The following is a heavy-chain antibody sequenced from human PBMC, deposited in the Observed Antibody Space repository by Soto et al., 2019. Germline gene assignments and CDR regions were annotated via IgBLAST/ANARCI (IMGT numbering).Heavy chain of an antibody. V-gene: IGHV4-61*01. CDR3: ARDSVSSPWTLYGMDV. CDR2: IYYSGST. D-gene: IGHD1-1*01. J-gene: IGHJ6*02. Sequence: QVQLQESGPGLVKPSETLSLTCTVSGGSVSSGSYYWSWIRQPPGKGLEWIGYIYYSGSTNYNPSLTRRATISVDTSKNQFSPKLSSVTAADTAVYYCARDSVSSPWTLYGMDVWGQGTTVTVSS. CDR1: GGSVSSGSYY.